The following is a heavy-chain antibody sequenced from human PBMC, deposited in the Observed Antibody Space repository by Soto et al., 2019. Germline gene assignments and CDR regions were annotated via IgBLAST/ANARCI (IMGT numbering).Heavy chain of an antibody. CDR2: IKQDGSEK. CDR3: ARSPYFFGGPLDY. D-gene: IGHD3-10*01. CDR1: GFTFSSYA. V-gene: IGHV3-7*03. Sequence: PGGSLRLSXAASGFTFSSYAMSWVRQAPGKGLEWVANIKQDGSEKYYVDSVKGRFTISRDNAKNSLFLQMNSLRAEDTAVYYCARSPYFFGGPLDYWGQGTLVTVSS. J-gene: IGHJ4*02.